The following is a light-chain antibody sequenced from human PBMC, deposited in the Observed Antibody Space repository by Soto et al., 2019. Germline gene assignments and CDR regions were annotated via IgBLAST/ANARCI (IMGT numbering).Light chain of an antibody. CDR1: KLGDKY. CDR2: QDS. Sequence: SYELTQPPSVSVSPGQTASITCSGDKLGDKYACWYQQKPGQSPVLVIYQDSKRPSGIPERFSGSNSGNTATLTISGPQAMDEADYYCQAWDSSTFYVFGTGTKLTVL. V-gene: IGLV3-1*01. J-gene: IGLJ1*01. CDR3: QAWDSSTFYV.